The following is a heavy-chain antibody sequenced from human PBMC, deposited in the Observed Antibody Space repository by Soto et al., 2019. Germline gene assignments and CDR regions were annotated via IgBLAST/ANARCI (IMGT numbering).Heavy chain of an antibody. CDR3: ARAPSWWYFDL. CDR1: GYTFTSYA. V-gene: IGHV1-3*05. Sequence: QVQLVQSGAEEKKPGASVKVSCKASGYTFTSYAMHWVRQAPGQRLEWMGWINAGNGNTKYSQKFQGRVTITRDTSASTAYMELSSMRSEDTAVYYCARAPSWWYFDLWGRGTLVTVSS. CDR2: INAGNGNT. J-gene: IGHJ2*01.